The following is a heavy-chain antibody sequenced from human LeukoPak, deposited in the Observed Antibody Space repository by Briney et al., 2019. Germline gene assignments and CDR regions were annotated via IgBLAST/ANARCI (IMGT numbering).Heavy chain of an antibody. CDR3: ARSRFDTMIVVVITPYFDY. D-gene: IGHD3-22*01. CDR1: GGSISSGGYY. V-gene: IGHV4-31*03. Sequence: SQTLSLTCTVSGGSISSGGYYWSWIRQHPGKGLEWIGYIYYSGSTYYNPSLKSRVTISVDTSKNQFSLKLSSVTAADTAVYYCARSRFDTMIVVVITPYFDYWGQGTLVTVSS. J-gene: IGHJ4*02. CDR2: IYYSGST.